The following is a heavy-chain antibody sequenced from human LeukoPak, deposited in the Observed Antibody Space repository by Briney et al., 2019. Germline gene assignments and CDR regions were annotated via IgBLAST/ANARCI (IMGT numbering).Heavy chain of an antibody. CDR3: ATTLWGLTLLSSDY. CDR1: GFTFSNAW. D-gene: IGHD3-16*01. CDR2: VSGSGDTT. J-gene: IGHJ4*02. Sequence: GGSLRLSCAASGFTFSNAWMSWVRQAPGKGLEWVSVVSGSGDTTHYADSVRGRFTAFRDNSKNTLFLLLDSLRAEDTAIYYCATTLWGLTLLSSDYWGQGTLVTVSS. V-gene: IGHV3-23*01.